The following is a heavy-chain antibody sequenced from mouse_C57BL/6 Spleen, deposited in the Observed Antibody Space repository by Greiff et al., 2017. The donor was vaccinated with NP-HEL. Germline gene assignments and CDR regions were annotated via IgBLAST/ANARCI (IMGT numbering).Heavy chain of an antibody. CDR1: GYTFTSYW. CDR3: ASSPITTVYGFVY. CDR2: IHPNSGST. J-gene: IGHJ2*01. D-gene: IGHD1-1*01. V-gene: IGHV1-64*01. Sequence: VQLQQPGAELVKPGASVKLSCKASGYTFTSYWMHWVKQRPGQGLEWIGMIHPNSGSTNYNEKFKSKATLTVDKSSSTAYMQLSSLTSEDSAVYYCASSPITTVYGFVYWGQGTTLTVSS.